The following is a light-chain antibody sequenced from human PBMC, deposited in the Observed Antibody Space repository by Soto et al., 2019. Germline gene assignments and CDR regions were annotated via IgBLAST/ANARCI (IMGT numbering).Light chain of an antibody. Sequence: DIQMTQSPSTLSASVGDRVTITCRASQSISSWLAWYQQKPGKAPKLLIYKASTLESGVPSRFSGSGSGTEFTLTISSLQPDDFATYYCQQYYSHLWTFGQGTKVDIK. CDR3: QQYYSHLWT. CDR1: QSISSW. J-gene: IGKJ1*01. CDR2: KAS. V-gene: IGKV1-5*03.